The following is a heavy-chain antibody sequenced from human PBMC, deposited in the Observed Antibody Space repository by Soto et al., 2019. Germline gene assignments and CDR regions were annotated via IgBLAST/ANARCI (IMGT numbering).Heavy chain of an antibody. Sequence: SETLSLTCTVSGGSISSGDYYWSWIRQPPGKGLGWIGSIYYSGSTYYNPSLKSRVTISVDTSKNQFSLKLSSATAADTAVYYCARNYGGNVDYWGQGTLVTVSS. CDR2: IYYSGST. V-gene: IGHV4-30-4*01. J-gene: IGHJ4*02. D-gene: IGHD4-17*01. CDR1: GGSISSGDYY. CDR3: ARNYGGNVDY.